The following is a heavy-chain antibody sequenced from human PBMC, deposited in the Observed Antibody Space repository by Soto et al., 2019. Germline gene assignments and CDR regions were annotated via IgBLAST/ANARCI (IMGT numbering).Heavy chain of an antibody. V-gene: IGHV4-59*08. CDR2: TYYSGST. D-gene: IGHD3-3*01. CDR3: ARLGTIFGVVRWFDP. Sequence: PSDTLSLTCAVSGGSFSGYYWSCIRQPPGKGLEWIGYTYYSGSTNYNPSLKSRVTISVDTSKNQFSLKLSSVTAADTAVYYCARLGTIFGVVRWFDPCGQGTLVTVSS. J-gene: IGHJ5*02. CDR1: GGSFSGYY.